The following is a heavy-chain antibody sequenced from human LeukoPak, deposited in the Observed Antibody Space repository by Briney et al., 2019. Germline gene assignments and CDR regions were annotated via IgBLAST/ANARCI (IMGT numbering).Heavy chain of an antibody. V-gene: IGHV3-30*18. CDR1: GFTFSSYG. CDR3: AKALTGWLGIFDY. D-gene: IGHD6-19*01. J-gene: IGHJ4*02. Sequence: PGGSLRLSCAASGFTFSSYGMHWVRQAPGKGLEWVAVIPYDGSNKDYADSVKGRFTISRDNSKNTLYVQMNSLRPEDTAVYYCAKALTGWLGIFDYWGQGTLVTVSS. CDR2: IPYDGSNK.